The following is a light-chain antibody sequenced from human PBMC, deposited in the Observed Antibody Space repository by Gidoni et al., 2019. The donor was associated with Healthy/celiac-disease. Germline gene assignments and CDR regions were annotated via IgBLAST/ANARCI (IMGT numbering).Light chain of an antibody. CDR3: QVWDSSTVV. CDR2: RDS. CDR1: NIGSKN. V-gene: IGLV3-9*01. J-gene: IGLJ2*01. Sequence: SYELTQPLSVSVALGKTARITCGGNNIGSKNVHWYQQKPGQAPVLVIYRDSNRPSGIPELFSGSNSGNTATLTISRAQAGDEADYYCQVWDSSTVVFGGGTKLTVL.